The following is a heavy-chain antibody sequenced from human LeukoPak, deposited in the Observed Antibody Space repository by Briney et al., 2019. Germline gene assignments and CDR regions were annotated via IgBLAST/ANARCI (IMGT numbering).Heavy chain of an antibody. CDR2: MNPNSGNT. J-gene: IGHJ5*02. Sequence: ASVKVSCKASGYTFTSYDINWVRQATGQGLEWMGWMNPNSGNTGYAQKFQGRVTTTRNTSISTAYMELSSLRSEDTAVYYCARGPGSWASNWFDPWGQGTLVTVSS. CDR1: GYTFTSYD. D-gene: IGHD6-13*01. V-gene: IGHV1-8*01. CDR3: ARGPGSWASNWFDP.